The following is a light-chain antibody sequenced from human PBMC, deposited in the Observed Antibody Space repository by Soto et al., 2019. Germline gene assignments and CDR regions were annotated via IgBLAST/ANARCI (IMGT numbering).Light chain of an antibody. CDR1: QDIRNY. CDR2: DVS. J-gene: IGKJ4*01. CDR3: QQYDSPTRA. Sequence: DIQMTQSPSSLSASVGDRVTITCQASQDIRNYLNWYQQKPGKAPNLLIYDVSNLGTGVPSRFSGTGSSTYFTLIISSLQPEDSATYYCQQYDSPTRASGGGTRLDIE. V-gene: IGKV1-33*01.